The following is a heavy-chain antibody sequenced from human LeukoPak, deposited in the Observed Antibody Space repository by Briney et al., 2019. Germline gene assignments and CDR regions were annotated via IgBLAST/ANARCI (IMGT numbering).Heavy chain of an antibody. CDR2: IYYSGSA. D-gene: IGHD3-22*01. J-gene: IGHJ4*02. V-gene: IGHV4-59*01. CDR1: RGSLSTYY. Sequence: PSETLSLTCTVSRGSLSTYYWSWIRQPPGKGLEWIGHIYYSGSANYKPSLKSRVTIAVDTSKNHFSLKLSSVTAADTAVYYCTRNYDSSGYTTFGYWGRGTLVTVSS. CDR3: TRNYDSSGYTTFGY.